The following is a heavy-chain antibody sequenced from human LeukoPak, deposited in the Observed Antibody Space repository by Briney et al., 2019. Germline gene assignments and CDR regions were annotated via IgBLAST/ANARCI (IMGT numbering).Heavy chain of an antibody. Sequence: GESLTISCRLSGFSSSTYWIAWVRQMPGKGLEWMGVIQPDDSDTTYSPSFQGQVSISADKSINTASLQWSSLEASDTAMYYCARPLFSSNYKAFDLWGQGTLVTVSS. J-gene: IGHJ3*01. D-gene: IGHD4-11*01. CDR2: IQPDDSDT. CDR1: GFSSSTYW. CDR3: ARPLFSSNYKAFDL. V-gene: IGHV5-51*01.